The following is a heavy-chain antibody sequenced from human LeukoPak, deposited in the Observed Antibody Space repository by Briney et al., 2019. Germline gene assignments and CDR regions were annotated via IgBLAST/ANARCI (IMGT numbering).Heavy chain of an antibody. D-gene: IGHD3-10*01. V-gene: IGHV3-23*01. CDR2: ISGSGGST. J-gene: IGHJ6*03. CDR1: GFTFSSYA. CDR3: AKDRGGRRYYYYYYMDV. Sequence: GGSLRLSCAASGFTFSSYAMSWVRQAPGKGLEWVSAISGSGGSTYYADSVKGRFTISRDNSKNTLYLQMNSLRAEDTAVYYCAKDRGGRRYYYYYYMDVWGKGTTVTVPS.